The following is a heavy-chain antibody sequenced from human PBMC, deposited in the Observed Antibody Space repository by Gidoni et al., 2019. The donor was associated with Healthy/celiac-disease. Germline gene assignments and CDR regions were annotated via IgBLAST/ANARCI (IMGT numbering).Heavy chain of an antibody. CDR2: IYYSGST. Sequence: QVQLQESGPGLVKPSETLSLTCTVSGGSISSYYWSWIRQPPGKGLEWIGYIYYSGSTNYNPSLKSRVTISVDTSKNQFSLKLSSVTAADTAVYYCARLERRVGEFDYWGQGTLVTVSS. D-gene: IGHD1-1*01. CDR3: ARLERRVGEFDY. J-gene: IGHJ4*02. V-gene: IGHV4-59*01. CDR1: GGSISSYY.